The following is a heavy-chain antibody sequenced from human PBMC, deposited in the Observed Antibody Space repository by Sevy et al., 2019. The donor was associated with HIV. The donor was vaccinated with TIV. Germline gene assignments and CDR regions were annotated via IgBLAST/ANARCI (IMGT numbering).Heavy chain of an antibody. Sequence: GGSLRLSCPASGFTLSDSGVHWVRQAPGKGLEWVAFIQVVGRKKLYTDSVKGRFTISRDSSKNTVYLQMNSLRGEDTAVYYCAKRPIAAWGQGTLVTVSS. J-gene: IGHJ5*02. V-gene: IGHV3-30*02. CDR1: GFTLSDSG. CDR3: AKRPIAA. D-gene: IGHD3-16*02. CDR2: IQVVGRKK.